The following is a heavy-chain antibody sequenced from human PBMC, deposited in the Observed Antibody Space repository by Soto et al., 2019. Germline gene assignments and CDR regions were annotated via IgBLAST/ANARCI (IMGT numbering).Heavy chain of an antibody. D-gene: IGHD4-17*01. CDR3: ASGTTTATTFDY. J-gene: IGHJ4*02. V-gene: IGHV4-30-2*01. CDR1: GGSISSGGYS. Sequence: QLQLQESGSGLVKPSQTLSLTCAVSGGSISSGGYSWSWIRQPPGKGLECIGYIYHSGSTYYNPSLQSRVTKSVDRSKNQLSLKLSSVTAADTAVYYCASGTTTATTFDYWGQGTLVTVSS. CDR2: IYHSGST.